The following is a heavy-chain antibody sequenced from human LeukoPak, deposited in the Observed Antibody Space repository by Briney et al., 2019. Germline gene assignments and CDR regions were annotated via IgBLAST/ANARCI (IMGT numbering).Heavy chain of an antibody. CDR3: ARGQTGVRGVISPNYYYYYMDV. D-gene: IGHD3-10*01. Sequence: ASVKVSCKASGYTFTSYDINWVRQATGQGLEWMGWMSPNSGNTGYAQKFQGRVTITRNTSISTAYMELSSLRSEDTAVYYCARGQTGVRGVISPNYYYYYMDVWGKGTTVTVSS. CDR1: GYTFTSYD. V-gene: IGHV1-8*03. J-gene: IGHJ6*03. CDR2: MSPNSGNT.